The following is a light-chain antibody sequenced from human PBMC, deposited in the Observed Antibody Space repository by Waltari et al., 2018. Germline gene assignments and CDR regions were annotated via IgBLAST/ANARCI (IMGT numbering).Light chain of an antibody. J-gene: IGKJ2*01. V-gene: IGKV1-39*01. CDR3: EQTYGSPHT. Sequence: DIQMTQSPSSLSASVGDSVTITCRASQSVSTYLNWYQQKPGKAPKVVIYGASRTGVPSTFSGTGSGTDFTLTINSLQPEDFATYYCEQTYGSPHTFGQGTKLEIK. CDR1: QSVSTY. CDR2: GAS.